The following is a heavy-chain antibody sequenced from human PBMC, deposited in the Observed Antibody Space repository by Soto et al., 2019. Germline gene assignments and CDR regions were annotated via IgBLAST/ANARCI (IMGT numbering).Heavy chain of an antibody. V-gene: IGHV3-53*01. CDR1: GFTFSSND. Sequence: EVQLVESGGGLIQPGGSLRLSCAASGFTFSSNDMNWVRQAPGKGLEWVSLIYSSGSTSYADSVKGRFTISRDNSKNTLYIQMSSLRAEDTALYYCATRPLLPGAPWGQGTTVIVSS. D-gene: IGHD3-22*01. CDR3: ATRPLLPGAP. J-gene: IGHJ3*01. CDR2: IYSSGST.